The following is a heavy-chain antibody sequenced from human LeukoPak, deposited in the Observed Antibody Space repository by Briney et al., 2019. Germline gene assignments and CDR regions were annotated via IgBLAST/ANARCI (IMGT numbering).Heavy chain of an antibody. CDR1: GSTFTVYY. J-gene: IGHJ4*02. CDR2: INPSSGGT. D-gene: IGHD5-12*01. V-gene: IGHV1-2*02. Sequence: ASVTVCFSASGSTFTVYYMDLVRQAPGQGLEWMGWINPSSGGTNYAQKFQGRVTKNRDTSISTAYMELGRLRSDVTAVYYCARWATGVDYWGQGTLVTVSS. CDR3: ARWATGVDY.